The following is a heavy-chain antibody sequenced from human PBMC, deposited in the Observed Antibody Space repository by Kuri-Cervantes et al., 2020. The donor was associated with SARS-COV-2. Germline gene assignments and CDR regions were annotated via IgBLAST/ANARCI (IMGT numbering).Heavy chain of an antibody. Sequence: ASVKVSCKASGYTFTGYYIHWVRQAPGQGLEWMGWINPNSGATDYAQNFQGRITMTRATSISTAFMEFSSLRSDDTAIYYCAGGFDYGDYPYYYGMDVWGQGTTVTVSS. J-gene: IGHJ6*02. CDR1: GYTFTGYY. CDR2: INPNSGAT. CDR3: AGGFDYGDYPYYYGMDV. D-gene: IGHD4-17*01. V-gene: IGHV1-2*02.